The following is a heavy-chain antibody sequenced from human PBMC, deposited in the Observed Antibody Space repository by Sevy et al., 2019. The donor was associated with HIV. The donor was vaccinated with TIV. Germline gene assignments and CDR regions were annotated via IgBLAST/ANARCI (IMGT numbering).Heavy chain of an antibody. D-gene: IGHD2-15*01. V-gene: IGHV3-73*01. CDR1: GFTFSGSA. CDR3: AREYCSGGSCYDPIYYYYGMDV. Sequence: GESLKISCAASGFTFSGSAMHWVRQASGKGLEWVGRIRSKANSYATAYAASVKGRFTISRDDSKNTAYLQMNSLRAEDTAVYYCAREYCSGGSCYDPIYYYYGMDVWGQGTTVTVSS. CDR2: IRSKANSYAT. J-gene: IGHJ6*02.